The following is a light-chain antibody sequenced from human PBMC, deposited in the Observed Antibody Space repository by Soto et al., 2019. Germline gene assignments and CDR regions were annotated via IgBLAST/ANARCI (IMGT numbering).Light chain of an antibody. Sequence: AIRMTQSPSSFSASTGDRVTITCRASQGISSYLAWYQQKPGKAPKLLIYAASTLQSGVPSRFSGSGSGTDFTLIISCLQSEDFATYYCQQYYSYLPTFGQGTKVEIK. V-gene: IGKV1-8*01. J-gene: IGKJ1*01. CDR1: QGISSY. CDR2: AAS. CDR3: QQYYSYLPT.